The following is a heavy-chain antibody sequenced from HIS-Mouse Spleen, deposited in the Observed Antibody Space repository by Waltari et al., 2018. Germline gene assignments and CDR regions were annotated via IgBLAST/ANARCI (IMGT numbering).Heavy chain of an antibody. J-gene: IGHJ4*02. CDR3: ARDGARATGPVDY. V-gene: IGHV3-48*01. CDR2: ISSSSSTI. D-gene: IGHD4-17*01. Sequence: LEWVSYISSSSSTIYYADSVKGRFTISRDNAKNSLYLQMNSLRAEDTAVYYCARDGARATGPVDYWGQGTLVTVSS.